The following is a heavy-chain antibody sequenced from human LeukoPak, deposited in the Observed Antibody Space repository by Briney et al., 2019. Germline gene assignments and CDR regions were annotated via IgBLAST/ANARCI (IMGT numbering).Heavy chain of an antibody. V-gene: IGHV3-23*01. J-gene: IGHJ4*02. CDR3: AKSVYSSSWYGLSYFDY. Sequence: PGGSLRLSCAASGFTFGSYAMNWVRQAPGKGLEWVSAISGSGGSTYYADSVKGRFTISRDNSKNTLYLQMNGPRAEDTAVYYCAKSVYSSSWYGLSYFDYWGQGTLVTVSS. D-gene: IGHD6-13*01. CDR2: ISGSGGST. CDR1: GFTFGSYA.